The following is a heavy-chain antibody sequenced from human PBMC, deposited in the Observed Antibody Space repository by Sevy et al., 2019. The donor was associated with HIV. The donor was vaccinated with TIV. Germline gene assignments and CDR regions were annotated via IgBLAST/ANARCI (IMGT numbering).Heavy chain of an antibody. CDR2: ISGTGDYK. Sequence: GESLKISCAASGFTFSSFAMGWVRQAPGKGLDWISVISGTGDYKYYADSVKGRFTISRDNSRNTLFLQMNSLRADDTALFYCAKKMGGGSGMAFLVDYWGQGTLVTVSS. V-gene: IGHV3-23*01. J-gene: IGHJ4*01. CDR1: GFTFSSFA. CDR3: AKKMGGGSGMAFLVDY. D-gene: IGHD5-18*01.